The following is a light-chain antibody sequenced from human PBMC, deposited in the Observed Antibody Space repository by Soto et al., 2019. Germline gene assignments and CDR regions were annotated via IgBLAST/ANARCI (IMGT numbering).Light chain of an antibody. CDR3: GTWDSSPHV. CDR1: SSNIGNNY. J-gene: IGLJ6*01. V-gene: IGLV1-51*01. Sequence: QAVVTQPPSVSAAPGQKVTISCSGSSSNIGNNYVSWYQQLPGTAPKLLIYDNNKRPSGIPDRFSGSKSGTSATLGITGLQTGDEADYYCGTWDSSPHVFGSGTKVTVL. CDR2: DNN.